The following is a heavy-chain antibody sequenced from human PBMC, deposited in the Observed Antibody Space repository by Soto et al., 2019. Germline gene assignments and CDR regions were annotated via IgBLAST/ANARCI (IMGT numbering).Heavy chain of an antibody. V-gene: IGHV4-39*01. CDR2: IYYSGST. CDR3: AVETAATTNWFDP. CDR1: GGSISSSSYY. J-gene: IGHJ5*02. Sequence: SQTLSLPCTVSGGSISSSSYYWGWIRQPPGKGLEWIGSIYYSGSTYYNPSLKSRVTISVDTSKNQFSLKLSSVTAADTAVYYCAVETAATTNWFDPWGQGTLVTVSS. D-gene: IGHD2-2*01.